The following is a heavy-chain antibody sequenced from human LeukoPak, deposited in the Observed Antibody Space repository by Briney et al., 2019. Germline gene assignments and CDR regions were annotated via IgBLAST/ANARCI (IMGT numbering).Heavy chain of an antibody. J-gene: IGHJ3*02. V-gene: IGHV3-21*01. CDR3: ATGPPFDI. CDR1: GFTFSSYS. Sequence: GALRLSCAASGFTFSSYSMNWVRQAPGKGLEWVSSISSSSSYIYYADSVKGRLTISRDNAKNSLYPQMNSLRAEDTAVYYCATGPPFDIWGQGTMVTVSS. CDR2: ISSSSSYI.